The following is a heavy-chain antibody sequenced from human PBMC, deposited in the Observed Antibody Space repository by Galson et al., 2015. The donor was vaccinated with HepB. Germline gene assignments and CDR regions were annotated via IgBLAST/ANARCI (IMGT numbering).Heavy chain of an antibody. CDR3: AKGSSSSWYLWVY. CDR2: ITGSGDST. V-gene: IGHV3-23*01. CDR1: GFTFGSYA. D-gene: IGHD6-13*01. Sequence: SLRLSCAASGFTFGSYAMSWVRQAPGKGLEWVSGITGSGDSTYYADSVKGRFTISRDNFKNTLYLQMNSLRAEDTAIYYCAKGSSSSWYLWVYWGQGTLVTVSS. J-gene: IGHJ4*02.